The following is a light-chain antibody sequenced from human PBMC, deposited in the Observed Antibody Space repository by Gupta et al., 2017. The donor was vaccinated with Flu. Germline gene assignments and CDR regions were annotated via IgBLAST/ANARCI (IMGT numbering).Light chain of an antibody. CDR2: GVT. CDR3: SSCISSSTLV. Sequence: SIPISCTGTSSDIGSYNYVSWYQQHPGQAPQLLIYGVTNRPSGVSNRFSASKSGDTASLTXSXLQAEDXADYYCSSCISSSTLVFGGGTKLTVL. J-gene: IGLJ2*01. CDR1: SSDIGSYNY. V-gene: IGLV2-14*01.